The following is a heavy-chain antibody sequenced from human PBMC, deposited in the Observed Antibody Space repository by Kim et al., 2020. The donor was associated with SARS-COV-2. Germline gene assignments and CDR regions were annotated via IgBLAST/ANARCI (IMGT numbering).Heavy chain of an antibody. D-gene: IGHD3-22*01. J-gene: IGHJ4*02. Sequence: YNPSLKSRVTISVDTSKNQFSLKLSSVTAADTAVYYCARERIVVQGFIDYWGQGTLVTVSS. CDR3: ARERIVVQGFIDY. V-gene: IGHV4-34*01.